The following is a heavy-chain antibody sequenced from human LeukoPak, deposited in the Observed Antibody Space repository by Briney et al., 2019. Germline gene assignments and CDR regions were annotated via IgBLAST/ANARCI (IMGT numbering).Heavy chain of an antibody. CDR3: ARAGCSYGIISYFDS. D-gene: IGHD5-18*01. V-gene: IGHV4-4*08. CDR2: IYDSGTT. Sequence: SETLSLTCTVSGASISSYYWSWIRQPPGKGLEWIGCIYDSGTTYYNPSLKNRVTISRDTSKNQFSLKLSSVTAADTAIYYCARAGCSYGIISYFDSWGQGTLVTVSS. J-gene: IGHJ4*02. CDR1: GASISSYY.